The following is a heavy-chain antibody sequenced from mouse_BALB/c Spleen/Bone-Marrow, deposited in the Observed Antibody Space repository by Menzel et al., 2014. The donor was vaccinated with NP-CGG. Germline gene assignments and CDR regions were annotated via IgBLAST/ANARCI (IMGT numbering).Heavy chain of an antibody. Sequence: VQLQQSGPELVKPGSSMRISCKASGYTFTSYYIHWVKQRPGQGLEWIGWIYPGNVNTNYNEKFEDKATLTADKSSSTAYMHLSSLTSEDSAVYFCARGDYYRSPMDYWGQGTSVTVSS. CDR2: IYPGNVNT. CDR1: GYTFTSYY. V-gene: IGHV1S56*01. CDR3: ARGDYYRSPMDY. D-gene: IGHD2-14*01. J-gene: IGHJ4*01.